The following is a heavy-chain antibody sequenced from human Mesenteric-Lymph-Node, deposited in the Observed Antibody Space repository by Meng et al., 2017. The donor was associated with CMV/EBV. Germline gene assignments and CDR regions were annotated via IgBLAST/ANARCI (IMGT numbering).Heavy chain of an antibody. V-gene: IGHV3-30*04. D-gene: IGHD6-19*01. CDR3: ARVRYSTGWQFDL. J-gene: IGHJ5*02. CDR1: GFTFSSYA. Sequence: GGSLRLSCAASGFTFSSYAMHWVRQAPGKGLEWVAVISYDGSNKYYADSVKGRCSISRDNPENTLYLQMNSLRAEDTAVYYCARVRYSTGWQFDLWGQGTLVTVSS. CDR2: ISYDGSNK.